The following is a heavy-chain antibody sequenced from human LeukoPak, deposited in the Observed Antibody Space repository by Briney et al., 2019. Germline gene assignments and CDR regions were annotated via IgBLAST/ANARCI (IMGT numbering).Heavy chain of an antibody. Sequence: GGSLRLSCAASGFTFSDYYMSWIRQAPGKGLEWVSYISSSGSTIYYADFVKGRFIISRDNAKNSLYLQMNSLRAEDTAVYYCARGVTYYYDSSGYYWGQGSLVTVSS. CDR2: ISSSGSTI. V-gene: IGHV3-11*01. D-gene: IGHD3-22*01. CDR3: ARGVTYYYDSSGYY. CDR1: GFTFSDYY. J-gene: IGHJ4*02.